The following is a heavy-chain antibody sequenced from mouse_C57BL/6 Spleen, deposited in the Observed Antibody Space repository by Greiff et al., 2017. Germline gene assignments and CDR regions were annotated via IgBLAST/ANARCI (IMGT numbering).Heavy chain of an antibody. CDR2: ISDGGSYT. Sequence: VQLQQSGGGLVKPGGSLKLSCAASGFTFSSYAMSWVRQTPEKRLEWVATISDGGSYTYYPDNVKGRFTISRDNAKNNLYLQMSHLKSEDTAMYYCARDHYFDYWGQGTTLTVSS. J-gene: IGHJ2*01. CDR1: GFTFSSYA. V-gene: IGHV5-4*01. CDR3: ARDHYFDY.